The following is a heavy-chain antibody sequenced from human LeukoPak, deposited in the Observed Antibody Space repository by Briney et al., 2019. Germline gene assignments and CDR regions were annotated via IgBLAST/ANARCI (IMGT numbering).Heavy chain of an antibody. Sequence: SETLSLTCTASGGSISSSSYYWGWIRQPPGKGLEWIGSIYYSGSTYYNPSLKSRVTISADTSKNQFSLKLSSVTAADTAVYYCARLWRAAIDYGGQGTLVTVSS. J-gene: IGHJ4*02. D-gene: IGHD1-1*01. V-gene: IGHV4-39*01. CDR3: ARLWRAAIDY. CDR1: GGSISSSSYY. CDR2: IYYSGST.